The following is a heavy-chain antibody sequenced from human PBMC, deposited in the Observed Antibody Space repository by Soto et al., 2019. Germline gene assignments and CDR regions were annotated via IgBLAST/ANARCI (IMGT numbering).Heavy chain of an antibody. V-gene: IGHV3-9*01. J-gene: IGHJ4*02. CDR3: AKDISLGELSAPDH. Sequence: GGSLRLSCVASGSTFDDYAMHWVRQAPGKGLEWVSGMSWNRGSIVYADSVKGRFTISRDNAKNSLYLQMNSLRPEDSALYYCAKDISLGELSAPDHWGQGTLVTAPQ. CDR2: MSWNRGSI. CDR1: GSTFDDYA. D-gene: IGHD3-16*02.